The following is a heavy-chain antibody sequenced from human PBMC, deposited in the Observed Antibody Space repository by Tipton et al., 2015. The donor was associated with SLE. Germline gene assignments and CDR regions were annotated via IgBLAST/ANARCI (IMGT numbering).Heavy chain of an antibody. CDR1: GGSISSGGYY. CDR2: IYYSGNT. J-gene: IGHJ6*04. D-gene: IGHD1-7*01. CDR3: ARATDWNLSPDV. V-gene: IGHV4-31*03. Sequence: TLSLTCTVSGGSISSGGYYWTLIRQLPGKGLEWIGHIYYSGNTYYNPSLGSRLTISVDTSKDQFSLRLTSVTAADTAVYYCARATDWNLSPDVWGKGTTVTVSS.